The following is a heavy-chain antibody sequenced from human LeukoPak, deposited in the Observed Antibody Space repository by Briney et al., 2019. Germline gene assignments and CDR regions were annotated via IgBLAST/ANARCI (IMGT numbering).Heavy chain of an antibody. V-gene: IGHV3-53*01. CDR2: IYSGGST. CDR3: ASTPVAGPRGLDAFDI. CDR1: GFTASSNY. D-gene: IGHD6-19*01. Sequence: GGSLRLSCAASGFTASSNYMSWVRQAPGKGLEWVSVIYSGGSTYYADSVKGRFTISRDNSKNTLYLQMNSLRAEDTAVYYCASTPVAGPRGLDAFDIWGQGTMVTVSS. J-gene: IGHJ3*02.